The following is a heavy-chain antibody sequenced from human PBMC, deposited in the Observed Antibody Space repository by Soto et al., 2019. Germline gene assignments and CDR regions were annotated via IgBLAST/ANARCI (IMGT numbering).Heavy chain of an antibody. V-gene: IGHV3-7*03. J-gene: IGHJ6*02. CDR1: GFTFSMYS. D-gene: IGHD2-21*02. Sequence: GGSLRLSCEVSGFTFSMYSMSWVRQSPGKGLEWVAKIPQDGVDGHYADSVKGRFIISRDNDKNSLHLQLNNLRAEDTAVYYCARDHLILPAHDFFYGSDVWGRGATVTVS. CDR2: IPQDGVDG. CDR3: ARDHLILPAHDFFYGSDV.